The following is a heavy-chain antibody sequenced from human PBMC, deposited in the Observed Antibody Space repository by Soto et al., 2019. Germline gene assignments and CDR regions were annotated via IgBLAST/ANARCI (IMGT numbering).Heavy chain of an antibody. Sequence: SETLSLTCTVSGDSISSYYWSWIRQPPGKGLEWIGYIYYSGSTNYNPSLKSRVTISVDTSKNQFSLKLSSVTAADTAVYYCATVGYCSGGSCQDDYYYYMDVWGKGTTVTVSS. V-gene: IGHV4-59*01. J-gene: IGHJ6*03. D-gene: IGHD2-15*01. CDR2: IYYSGST. CDR3: ATVGYCSGGSCQDDYYYYMDV. CDR1: GDSISSYY.